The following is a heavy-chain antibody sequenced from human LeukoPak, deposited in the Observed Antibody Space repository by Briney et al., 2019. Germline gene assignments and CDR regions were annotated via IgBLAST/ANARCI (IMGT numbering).Heavy chain of an antibody. CDR2: INHSGST. CDR1: GGSFSGYY. CDR3: ARGDYGDYAVDY. J-gene: IGHJ4*02. Sequence: SETLSLTCAVYGGSFSGYYWSWIRQPPGKGLEWIGEINHSGSTNYNPSPKSRVTISVDTSKNQFSLKLSSVTAADTAVYYCARGDYGDYAVDYWGQGTLVTVSS. V-gene: IGHV4-34*01. D-gene: IGHD4-17*01.